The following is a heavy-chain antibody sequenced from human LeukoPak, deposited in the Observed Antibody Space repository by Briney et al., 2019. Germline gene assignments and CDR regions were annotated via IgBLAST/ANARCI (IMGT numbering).Heavy chain of an antibody. Sequence: ESLRLSCAASGFTFSSYSMNWVRQAPGKGLEWVSAIDPSSTYIYYADSVKGRFTISRDNAENSLYLQMNSLRVEDTAVYYCARAPTVLVGYCSSSSCQADYWGQGTLVTVSS. CDR3: ARAPTVLVGYCSSSSCQADY. CDR1: GFTFSSYS. D-gene: IGHD2-2*01. J-gene: IGHJ4*02. V-gene: IGHV3-21*01. CDR2: IDPSSTYI.